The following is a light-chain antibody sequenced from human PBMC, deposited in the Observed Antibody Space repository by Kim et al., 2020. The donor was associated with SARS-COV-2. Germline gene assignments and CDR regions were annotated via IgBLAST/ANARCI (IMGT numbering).Light chain of an antibody. CDR2: RNN. CDR3: SAWDSSLSTWV. Sequence: RQTATLTCPGDSNNVGNQGAAWLQQHQGHPPRLLSYRNNNRPSGISERFSASRSGTTASLTITGLQPEDEADYYCSAWDSSLSTWVFGGGTQLTVL. CDR1: SNNVGNQG. V-gene: IGLV10-54*01. J-gene: IGLJ3*02.